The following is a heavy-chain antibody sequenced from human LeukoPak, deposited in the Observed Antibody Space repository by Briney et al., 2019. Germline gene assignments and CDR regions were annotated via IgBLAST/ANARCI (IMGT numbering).Heavy chain of an antibody. J-gene: IGHJ4*02. CDR1: GYTFTSYG. CDR3: ARAVAVAGTAY. Sequence: ASVKVSCKASGYTFTSYGISWVRQAPGHGLEWMGWISAYIANTNYAQKLQGRVTMTTDTSTSTAYMELRSLRADDTAVYSCARAVAVAGTAYWGQGTLVTVSS. V-gene: IGHV1-18*01. D-gene: IGHD6-19*01. CDR2: ISAYIANT.